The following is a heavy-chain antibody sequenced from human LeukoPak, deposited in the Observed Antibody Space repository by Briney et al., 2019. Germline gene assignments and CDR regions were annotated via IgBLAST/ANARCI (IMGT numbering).Heavy chain of an antibody. J-gene: IGHJ5*02. CDR3: ARDYTGYFP. CDR2: IKTDGSEK. D-gene: IGHD3-9*01. CDR1: GFTFSSYW. V-gene: IGHV3-7*03. Sequence: PGGSLRLSCEASGFTFSSYWMSWVRQAPGKGQEWMANIKTDGSEKYYVDSVKGRFTISRDNAKNSLYLQMNSLRAEDTAVYYCARDYTGYFPWGQGTLVIVSS.